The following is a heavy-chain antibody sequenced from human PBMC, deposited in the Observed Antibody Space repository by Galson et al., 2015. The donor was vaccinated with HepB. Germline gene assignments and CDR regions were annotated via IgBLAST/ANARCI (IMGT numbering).Heavy chain of an antibody. CDR3: AALVYYDTSRGDAFDI. Sequence: SVKVSCKASGYTFTGYYMHWVRQAPGQGLEWMGRINPNSGGTNYAQKFQGRVTMTRDTSISTAYMELSRLRSDDTAVYYCAALVYYDTSRGDAFDIWGQGTMVTVSS. V-gene: IGHV1-2*06. D-gene: IGHD3-22*01. J-gene: IGHJ3*02. CDR2: INPNSGGT. CDR1: GYTFTGYY.